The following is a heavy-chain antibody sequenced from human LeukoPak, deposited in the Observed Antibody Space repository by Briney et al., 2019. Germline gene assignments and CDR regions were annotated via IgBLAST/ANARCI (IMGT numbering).Heavy chain of an antibody. J-gene: IGHJ4*02. CDR3: ARQFDS. CDR1: GASISSGTYY. CDR2: IYYSVNT. V-gene: IGHV4-39*01. Sequence: SETLSLTCTVSGASISSGTYYWGWIRQPPGKGPEWIGSIYYSVNTYYNPSLKSRVTISVDTSKNQFSLKLSSVTAADTAVYYCARQFDSWGQGTLVTVSS.